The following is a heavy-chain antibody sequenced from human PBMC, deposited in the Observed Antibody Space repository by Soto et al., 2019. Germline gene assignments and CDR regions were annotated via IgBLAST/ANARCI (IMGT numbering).Heavy chain of an antibody. CDR2: ISSSSSTI. J-gene: IGHJ6*02. Sequence: PGGSLRLSCAASGFTFSSYSMNWVRQAPGKGLEWVSYISSSSSTIYYADSVKGRLTISRDNAKNSLYLQMNSLRDEDTAVYYCARPEYSSSSYGLDVWGQGTTVTVSS. V-gene: IGHV3-48*02. CDR1: GFTFSSYS. CDR3: ARPEYSSSSYGLDV. D-gene: IGHD6-6*01.